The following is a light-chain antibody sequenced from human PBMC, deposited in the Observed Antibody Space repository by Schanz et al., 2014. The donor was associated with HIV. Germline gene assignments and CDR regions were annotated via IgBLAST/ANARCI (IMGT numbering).Light chain of an antibody. CDR3: QQYHSSRGT. CDR1: QRLSSSY. CDR2: ATS. V-gene: IGKV3-20*01. Sequence: EIVLTQSPGSLSLSPGGRATLSCGASQRLSSSYLAWYQQKRDQPPRLVIYATSTRAAGIPDRFSGTGSGTDFTLTISSLEPEDFAVYYCQQYHSSRGTFGGGTMVELK. J-gene: IGKJ4*01.